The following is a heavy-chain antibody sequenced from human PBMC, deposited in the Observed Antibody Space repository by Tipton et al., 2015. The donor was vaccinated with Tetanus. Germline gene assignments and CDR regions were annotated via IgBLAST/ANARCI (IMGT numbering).Heavy chain of an antibody. CDR3: ARDLRRYQQNNWFDP. Sequence: TLSLTCTVSGGSVTSDSSSWSWIRQPPGKGLEWIGYISSSGGTKYNPSLKSRVTMSVDTSKNQFSLNLTSVTPADTAVYYCARDLRRYQQNNWFDPWGQGTLVTVSS. D-gene: IGHD2-2*01. V-gene: IGHV4-61*01. J-gene: IGHJ5*02. CDR1: GGSVTSDSSS. CDR2: ISSSGGT.